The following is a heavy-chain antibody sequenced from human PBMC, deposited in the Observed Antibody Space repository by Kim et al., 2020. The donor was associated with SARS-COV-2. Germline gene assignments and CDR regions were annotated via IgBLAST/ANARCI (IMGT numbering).Heavy chain of an antibody. CDR1: GFTFSSYW. CDR3: AKLPMVRGGLWGVDAFDI. Sequence: GGSLRLSCAASGFTFSSYWMSWVRQAPGKGLEWVANIKQDGSEKYYVDSVKGRFTISRDNAKNSLYLQMNSLRAEDTAVYYCAKLPMVRGGLWGVDAFDIWGQGTMVTVSS. J-gene: IGHJ3*02. V-gene: IGHV3-7*01. CDR2: IKQDGSEK. D-gene: IGHD3-10*01.